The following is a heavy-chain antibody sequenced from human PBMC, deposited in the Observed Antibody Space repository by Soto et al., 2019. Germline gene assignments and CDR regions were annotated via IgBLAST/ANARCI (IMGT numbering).Heavy chain of an antibody. CDR2: ISYDGSNK. V-gene: IGHV3-30-3*01. CDR1: GFTFSSYA. Sequence: PGGSLRLSCAASGFTFSSYAMHWVRQAPGKGLEWVAVISYDGSNKYYADSVKGRFTISRDNSKNTLYLQMNSLRAEDTAVYYCARDLNSAAAAGTTPLYYYYGMDVWGQGTTVTVSS. CDR3: ARDLNSAAAAGTTPLYYYYGMDV. J-gene: IGHJ6*02. D-gene: IGHD6-13*01.